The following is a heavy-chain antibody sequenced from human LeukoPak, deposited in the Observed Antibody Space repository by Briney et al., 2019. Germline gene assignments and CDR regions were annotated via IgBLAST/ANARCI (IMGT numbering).Heavy chain of an antibody. V-gene: IGHV4-38-2*02. CDR2: IYYSRST. CDR3: ARRSPEMTTGTNYYYMDV. CDR1: GYSISSGYY. D-gene: IGHD4-17*01. Sequence: PAETLSLTCTDSGYSISSGYYWGWIRPPPGKGQEWNGRIYYSRSTYYNPSLKSRVTISVDTSKNQFSLELGSVTPAGTGVFYSARRSPEMTTGTNYYYMDVWGKGTTVTISS. J-gene: IGHJ6*03.